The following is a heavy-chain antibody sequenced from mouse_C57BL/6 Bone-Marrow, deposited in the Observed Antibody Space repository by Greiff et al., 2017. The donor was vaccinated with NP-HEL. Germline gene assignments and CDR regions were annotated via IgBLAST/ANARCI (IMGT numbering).Heavy chain of an antibody. CDR1: GFTFSSYG. V-gene: IGHV5-6*01. J-gene: IGHJ4*01. CDR3: ATDGHYAMDY. D-gene: IGHD2-3*01. CDR2: ISSGGSYT. Sequence: EVQVVESGGDLVKPGGSLKLSCAASGFTFSSYGMSWVRQTPDKRLEWVATISSGGSYTYYPDSVKGRFTISRDNAKNTLYLQMSSLKSEDTAMYYCATDGHYAMDYWGQGTSVTVSS.